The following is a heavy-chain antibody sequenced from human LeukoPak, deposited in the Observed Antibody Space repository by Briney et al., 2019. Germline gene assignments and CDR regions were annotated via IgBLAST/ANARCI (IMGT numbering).Heavy chain of an antibody. CDR2: INTNTGNP. D-gene: IGHD2-15*01. CDR1: GYTFTSYA. V-gene: IGHV7-4-1*02. Sequence: GASVKVSCKASGYTFTSYAMHWVRQAPGQGLEWMGWINTNTGNPTYAQGFTGRFVFSLDTSVSTAYLQISSLKAEDTAVYYCARVSRCSGGSCHLYFQHWGQGTLVTVSS. J-gene: IGHJ1*01. CDR3: ARVSRCSGGSCHLYFQH.